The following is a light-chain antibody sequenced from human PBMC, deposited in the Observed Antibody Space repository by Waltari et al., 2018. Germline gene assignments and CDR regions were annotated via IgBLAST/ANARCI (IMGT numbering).Light chain of an antibody. CDR3: QSYDSSLSAWV. CDR1: SPNVGSNS. V-gene: IGLV1-44*01. J-gene: IGLJ3*02. CDR2: SNP. Sequence: QSVLTQSPSASGTPGQRVTISCPGSSPNVGSNSVDWYQKPPGTAPKLLIYSNPQRPSGVPDRFSGSKSGTSASLAITGLQPEDEADYYCQSYDSSLSAWVFGGGTKLTVL.